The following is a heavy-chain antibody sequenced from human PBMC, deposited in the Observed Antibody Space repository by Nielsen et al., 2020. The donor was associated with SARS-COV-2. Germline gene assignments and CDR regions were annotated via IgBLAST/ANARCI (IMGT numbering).Heavy chain of an antibody. D-gene: IGHD5-18*01. Sequence: WIRQPPGKGLEWLAYIHYSGTANYNPSLKSRGLVSIDTSKNQFSLKLSSVTAADTAVYYCARGSGRQWIQLWPLRYYFDYWGQGTLVTVSS. J-gene: IGHJ4*02. V-gene: IGHV4-59*01. CDR2: IHYSGTA. CDR3: ARGSGRQWIQLWPLRYYFDY.